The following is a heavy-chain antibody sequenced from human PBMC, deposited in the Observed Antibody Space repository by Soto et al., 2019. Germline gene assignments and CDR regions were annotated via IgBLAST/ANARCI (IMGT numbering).Heavy chain of an antibody. D-gene: IGHD1-26*01. V-gene: IGHV1-69*02. J-gene: IGHJ4*02. CDR1: GGTFSSYT. Sequence: QVQLVQSGAEVKKPGSSVKVSCKASGGTFSSYTISWVRQAPGQGLEWMGRIIPILGIANYAQKFQGRVTMAADKSTSTAYMELSLRRSEDTAVYYCARSWELTGNYWGLGTLFTVSS. CDR3: ARSWELTGNY. CDR2: IIPILGIA.